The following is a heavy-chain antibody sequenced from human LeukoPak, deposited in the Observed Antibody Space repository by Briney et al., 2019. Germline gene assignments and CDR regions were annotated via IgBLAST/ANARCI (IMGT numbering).Heavy chain of an antibody. D-gene: IGHD2-2*01. CDR3: ARRLGYCSSTSCYLNWFDP. V-gene: IGHV4-34*01. J-gene: IGHJ5*02. CDR2: INHSGST. Sequence: PSETLSLTCAVYGGSFSGYYWSWIRQPPGKGLEWIGEINHSGSTNYNPSLKSRVTISVDTSKNQFSLKLSSVTAADTAVYYCARRLGYCSSTSCYLNWFDPWGQGTLVTVSS. CDR1: GGSFSGYY.